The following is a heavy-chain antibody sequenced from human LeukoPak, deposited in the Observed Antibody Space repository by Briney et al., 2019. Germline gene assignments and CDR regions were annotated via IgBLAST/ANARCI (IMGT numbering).Heavy chain of an antibody. V-gene: IGHV4-4*07. Sequence: SETLSLTCTVSGGSISRYYWSWIRQPAGKGLEWIGRIYPRGSTNDNPSLKTRVTMSVDTSKNQFSLKLTSVTAADTAVYYCAPGRYCSADICSGGDAFDIWGQGTMVSVSS. J-gene: IGHJ3*02. CDR3: APGRYCSADICSGGDAFDI. CDR1: GGSISRYY. D-gene: IGHD2-15*01. CDR2: IYPRGST.